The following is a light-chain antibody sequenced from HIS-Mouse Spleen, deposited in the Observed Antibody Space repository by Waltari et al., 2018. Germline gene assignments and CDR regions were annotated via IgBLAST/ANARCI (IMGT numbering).Light chain of an antibody. CDR1: SSDVGGYNY. V-gene: IGLV2-8*01. Sequence: QSALTQPPSASGSPGPSVTISCTGTSSDVGGYNYVPWYQQHPGKAPKLMIYEVSKRPSGVPDRFSGSKSGNTASLTVSGLQAEDEADYYSSSYAGSNNFVVFGGGTKLTVL. CDR2: EVS. J-gene: IGLJ2*01. CDR3: SSYAGSNNFVV.